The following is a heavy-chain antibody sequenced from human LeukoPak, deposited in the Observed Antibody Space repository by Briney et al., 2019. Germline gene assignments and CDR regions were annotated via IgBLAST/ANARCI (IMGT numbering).Heavy chain of an antibody. D-gene: IGHD5-24*01. CDR2: IRGNGDVT. Sequence: GGSLRLSCAASGFTFSSYSMNWVRQAPGKGLEWVSSIRGNGDVTYYADSVKGRFTISRDNSKNMLFLQMNDLTREDTAIFYCTRRGGSDGWGAFDVWGQGTMVTVSS. J-gene: IGHJ3*01. CDR1: GFTFSSYS. V-gene: IGHV3-23*01. CDR3: TRRGGSDGWGAFDV.